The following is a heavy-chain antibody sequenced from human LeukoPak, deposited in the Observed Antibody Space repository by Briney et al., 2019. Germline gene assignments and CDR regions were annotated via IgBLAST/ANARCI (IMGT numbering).Heavy chain of an antibody. CDR3: ARERGRQVDY. V-gene: IGHV4-59*06. D-gene: IGHD2-15*01. J-gene: IGHJ4*02. Sequence: KPSETLSLTCTVSRGSISSYYWSWIRQHPGKGLEWIGYIYYSGSTYYNPSLKSRVTISVDTSMNQFSLRLSSVTAADTAVYYCARERGRQVDYWGQGTLVTVSS. CDR1: RGSISSYY. CDR2: IYYSGST.